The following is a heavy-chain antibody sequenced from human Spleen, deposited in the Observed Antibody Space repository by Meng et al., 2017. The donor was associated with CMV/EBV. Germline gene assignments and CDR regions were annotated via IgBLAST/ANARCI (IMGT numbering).Heavy chain of an antibody. CDR1: GFTFSSYS. CDR2: ISSSSSYI. V-gene: IGHV3-21*01. D-gene: IGHD3-22*01. CDR3: ARDSAIGYYYYYGMDV. J-gene: IGHJ6*02. Sequence: GGSLRLSCAASGFTFSSYSMNWVRQAPGKVLEWVSSISSSSSYIYYADSVKGRFTISRDNAKNSLYLQMNSLRAEDTAVYYCARDSAIGYYYYYGMDVWGQGTTVTVSS.